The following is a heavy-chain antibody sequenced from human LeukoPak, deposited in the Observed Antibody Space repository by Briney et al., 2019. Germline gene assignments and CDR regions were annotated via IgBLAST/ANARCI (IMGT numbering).Heavy chain of an antibody. CDR1: GFTFRNYW. J-gene: IGHJ4*02. CDR2: ISLTGLT. V-gene: IGHV4-4*02. D-gene: IGHD2-8*01. CDR3: SRENGAFSPFGY. Sequence: GSLRLSCAASGFTFRNYWMSWVRQPPGQGLEWIGEISLTGLTNYNPSLESRVSVSLDKSKNQLSLNLTSVTAADTAVYYCSRENGAFSPFGYWGQGTLVTVPS.